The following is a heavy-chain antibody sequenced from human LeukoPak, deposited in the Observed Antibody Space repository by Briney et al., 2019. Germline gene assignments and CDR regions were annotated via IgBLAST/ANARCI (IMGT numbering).Heavy chain of an antibody. V-gene: IGHV5-51*01. CDR3: ARQVGKILTVTPRYFDN. Sequence: GESLKISCKASGYTFTDYWIGWVRQMPGKGLEWMGIVWPDDSDTRYSSSFQGQVTISADKSTTTAYLQWSSLRASVTAMYYCARQVGKILTVTPRYFDNWGQGTLVTVSS. D-gene: IGHD3-9*01. CDR2: VWPDDSDT. CDR1: GYTFTDYW. J-gene: IGHJ4*02.